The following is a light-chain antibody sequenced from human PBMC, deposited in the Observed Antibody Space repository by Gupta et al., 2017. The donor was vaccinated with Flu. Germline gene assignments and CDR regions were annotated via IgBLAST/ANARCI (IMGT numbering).Light chain of an antibody. V-gene: IGKV1-17*01. Sequence: DIQMTQSTSSLSASVGDRVTITCRARQGMTNDLGWYQQKPGKAPKLLIYAASNWQTGVPSRFSGSGSGTEFTLTISSLQPEDFATYYCRQYNSYPTWTFGQGTKVEIK. CDR3: RQYNSYPTWT. J-gene: IGKJ1*01. CDR2: AAS. CDR1: QGMTND.